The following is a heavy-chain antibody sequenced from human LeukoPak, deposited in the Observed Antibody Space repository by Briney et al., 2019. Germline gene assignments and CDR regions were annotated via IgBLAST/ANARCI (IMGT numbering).Heavy chain of an antibody. Sequence: PGRSLRLSCAASGFTFSSYGMHWVRQAPGKGLEWVAVIWYDGSNKYYADSVKGRFTISRDNSKNTLYLQMNSLRAEDTAVYYCASNGRGYYDFWSGYSGWFDPWGQGTLVTVSS. CDR2: IWYDGSNK. J-gene: IGHJ5*02. CDR1: GFTFSSYG. D-gene: IGHD3-3*01. V-gene: IGHV3-33*01. CDR3: ASNGRGYYDFWSGYSGWFDP.